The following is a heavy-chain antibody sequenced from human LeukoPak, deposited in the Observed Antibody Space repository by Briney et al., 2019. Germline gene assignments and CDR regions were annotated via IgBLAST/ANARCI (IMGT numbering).Heavy chain of an antibody. J-gene: IGHJ4*02. CDR2: ISGYKGKT. CDR1: GYTFTSYG. Sequence: GASVKVSCKASGYTFTSYGISWVRQAPGQGLEWMGWISGYKGKTNYAQKLQGRVTMTTDTSTSTAYMELRSLRSDDTAVYYCARVQLTYYYDNSGSLDYWGQGTLVTVSS. CDR3: ARVQLTYYYDNSGSLDY. D-gene: IGHD3-22*01. V-gene: IGHV1-18*01.